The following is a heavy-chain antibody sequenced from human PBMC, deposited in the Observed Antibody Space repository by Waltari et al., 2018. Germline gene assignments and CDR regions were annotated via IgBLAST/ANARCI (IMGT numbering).Heavy chain of an antibody. J-gene: IGHJ5*02. Sequence: EEHLVESGGGLVQPGGSLKLSCVASVFIFSDSSIHWVRQASGKGLEWVGRIRTNANSYATSYGASVQGRFTISRDDSRDTAYLQMNSLQIDDTAVYYCGRHDPLDLWGQGTLVAVSS. CDR2: IRTNANSYAT. CDR3: GRHDPLDL. V-gene: IGHV3-73*01. CDR1: VFIFSDSS.